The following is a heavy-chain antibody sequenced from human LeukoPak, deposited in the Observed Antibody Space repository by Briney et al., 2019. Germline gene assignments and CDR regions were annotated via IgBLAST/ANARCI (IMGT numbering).Heavy chain of an antibody. CDR3: ARSPHILTGENFDY. V-gene: IGHV1-2*02. CDR2: INPNSGGT. Sequence: GASVKVSCKASGYTFNTYGITWVRQAPGQGLEWMGWINPNSGGTNYAQKCRVTMTRDTSITTAYMEMSRLRSDDTALYYCARSPHILTGENFDYWGQGTLVTVSS. CDR1: GYTFNTYG. J-gene: IGHJ4*02. D-gene: IGHD3-9*01.